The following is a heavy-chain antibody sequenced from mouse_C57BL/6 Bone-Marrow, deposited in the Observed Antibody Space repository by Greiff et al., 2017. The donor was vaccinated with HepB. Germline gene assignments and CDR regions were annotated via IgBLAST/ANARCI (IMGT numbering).Heavy chain of an antibody. Sequence: VQLQQPGAELVRPGSSVKLSCKASGYTFTSYWMDWVKQRPGQGLEWIGNIYPSDSETHYNQKFKDKATLTVDKSSSTAYMQLSSLTSEDSAVYYCAMYYYGNYWGQGTTLTVSS. CDR2: IYPSDSET. D-gene: IGHD1-1*01. CDR3: AMYYYGNY. V-gene: IGHV1-61*01. J-gene: IGHJ2*01. CDR1: GYTFTSYW.